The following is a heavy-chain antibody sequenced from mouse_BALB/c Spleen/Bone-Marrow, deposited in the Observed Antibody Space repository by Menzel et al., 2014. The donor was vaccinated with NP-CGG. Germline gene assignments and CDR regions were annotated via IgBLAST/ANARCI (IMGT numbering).Heavy chain of an antibody. Sequence: EVKLQESGAELVKPGASVKLSCTASGFNNKDTYMHWVKQRPEQGLEWIGRIDPANGNTKYDPKFQGKATITADTSSNTAYLQLSSLTSEDTAVYYCATYRYGWYFDVRGAGTTVTVSS. D-gene: IGHD2-14*01. CDR3: ATYRYGWYFDV. CDR2: IDPANGNT. V-gene: IGHV14-3*02. CDR1: GFNNKDTY. J-gene: IGHJ1*01.